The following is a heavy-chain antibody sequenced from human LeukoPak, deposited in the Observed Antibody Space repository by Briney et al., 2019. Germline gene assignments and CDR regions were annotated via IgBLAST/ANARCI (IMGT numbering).Heavy chain of an antibody. J-gene: IGHJ4*02. CDR2: ISSSSSYI. CDR1: GFTFSSYS. D-gene: IGHD3-10*01. V-gene: IGHV3-21*01. CDR3: AKLRGYYGSGQQITLDY. Sequence: PGGSLRLSCAASGFTFSSYSMNWVRQAPGKGLEWVSSISSSSSYIYYADSVKGRFTISRDNAKNSLYLQMNSLRAEDTAVYYCAKLRGYYGSGQQITLDYWGQGTPVTVSS.